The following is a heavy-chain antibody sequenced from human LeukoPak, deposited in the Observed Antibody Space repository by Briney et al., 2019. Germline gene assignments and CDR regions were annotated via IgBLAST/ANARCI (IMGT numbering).Heavy chain of an antibody. V-gene: IGHV1-2*02. CDR1: GYTFTGYY. Sequence: ASVKVSCKASGYTFTGYYMHWVRQAPGQGLEWMGWINPNSGGTNYAQKFQGRVTMTRATSISTAYMELSRLRSDDTAVYYCARVSATPTGYCSGGSCWDWFDPWGQGTLVTVSS. CDR2: INPNSGGT. CDR3: ARVSATPTGYCSGGSCWDWFDP. D-gene: IGHD2-15*01. J-gene: IGHJ5*02.